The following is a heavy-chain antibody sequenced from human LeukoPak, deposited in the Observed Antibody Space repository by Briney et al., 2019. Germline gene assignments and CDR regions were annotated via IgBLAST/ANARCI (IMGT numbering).Heavy chain of an antibody. V-gene: IGHV1-2*02. CDR3: ASPYCSSTSCYAWWFDP. CDR2: INPNSGGT. D-gene: IGHD2-2*01. Sequence: ASVKVSCKASGYTFTGYNMHWVRQAPGQGLEWMGWINPNSGGTNYAQKFQGRVTMTRDTSISTAYMELSRLRSDDTAVYYCASPYCSSTSCYAWWFDPWGQGTLVTVSS. J-gene: IGHJ5*02. CDR1: GYTFTGYN.